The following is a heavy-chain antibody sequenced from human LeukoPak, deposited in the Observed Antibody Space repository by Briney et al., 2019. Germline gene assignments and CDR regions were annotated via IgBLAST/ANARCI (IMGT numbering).Heavy chain of an antibody. Sequence: PGGSLRLSCAASGFTFSNAWMSWVRQAPGKGLEWVGRIKSKTDGGTTDYAAPVKGRFTISRDDSKNTLYQQMNSLKTEDTAVYYCTTQMGATSLFFGAFDIWGQGTMVTVSS. CDR2: IKSKTDGGTT. V-gene: IGHV3-15*01. CDR1: GFTFSNAW. D-gene: IGHD3-10*01. J-gene: IGHJ3*02. CDR3: TTQMGATSLFFGAFDI.